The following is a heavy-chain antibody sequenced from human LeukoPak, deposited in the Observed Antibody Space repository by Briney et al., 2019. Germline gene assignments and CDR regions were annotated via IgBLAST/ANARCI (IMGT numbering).Heavy chain of an antibody. CDR3: ARNYGMAASYSSGYDY. V-gene: IGHV1-69*13. D-gene: IGHD6-19*01. CDR2: IIPIFGTA. CDR1: GGTFSSYA. Sequence: GASVKVSCKASGGTFSSYAISWVRQAPGQGLEWMGGIIPIFGTANYAQKFQGRVTITADESTSTAYMELSILRSEDTAVYYCARNYGMAASYSSGYDYWGRGTLVTVSS. J-gene: IGHJ4*02.